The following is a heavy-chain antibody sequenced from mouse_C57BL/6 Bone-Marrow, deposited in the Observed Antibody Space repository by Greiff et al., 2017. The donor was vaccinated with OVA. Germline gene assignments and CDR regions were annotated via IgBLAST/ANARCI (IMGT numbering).Heavy chain of an antibody. CDR3: VGPYDYDGWFAY. J-gene: IGHJ3*01. D-gene: IGHD2-4*01. V-gene: IGHV10-1*01. CDR1: GFSFNTYA. Sequence: EAGGGLVQPKGSLKLSCAASGFSFNTYAMNWVRQAPGKGLEWVARIRSKSNNYATYYADSVKDRFTISRDDSESMLYLQMNNLKTEDTAMYYCVGPYDYDGWFAYWGQGTLVTVSA. CDR2: IRSKSNNYAT.